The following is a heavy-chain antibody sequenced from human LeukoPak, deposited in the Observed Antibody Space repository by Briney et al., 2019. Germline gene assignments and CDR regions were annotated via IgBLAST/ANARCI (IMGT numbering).Heavy chain of an antibody. V-gene: IGHV3-21*01. CDR3: ARDLGLVPAAGQLSYYGMDV. D-gene: IGHD2-2*01. J-gene: IGHJ6*02. CDR1: GFTFSSYS. Sequence: GGSLRLSCAASGFTFSSYSMNWVRQAPGKGLEWVSSISSSSSYIYYADSVKGRFTISRDNAKNSLYLQMNSLRAEDTAVYYCARDLGLVPAAGQLSYYGMDVWGQGTTVTVSS. CDR2: ISSSSSYI.